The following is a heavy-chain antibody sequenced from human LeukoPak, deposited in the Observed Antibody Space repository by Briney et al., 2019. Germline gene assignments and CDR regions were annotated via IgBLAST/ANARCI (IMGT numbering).Heavy chain of an antibody. D-gene: IGHD4-17*01. J-gene: IGHJ4*02. V-gene: IGHV4-59*08. CDR3: ARLDGDHPDY. Sequence: SETLSLTCTVSGGSISSYYWSWIRQPPGKGLEWIGYIYYSGSTNYNPSLKSRVTISVDTSKNQCSLNLRSVTAADTAVYYCARLDGDHPDYWGPGTLVTVSS. CDR2: IYYSGST. CDR1: GGSISSYY.